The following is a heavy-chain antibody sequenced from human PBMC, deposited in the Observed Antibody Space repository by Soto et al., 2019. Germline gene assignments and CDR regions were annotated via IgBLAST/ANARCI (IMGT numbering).Heavy chain of an antibody. V-gene: IGHV3-7*01. J-gene: IGHJ6*03. Sequence: EVQLVESGGGLVQPGGSLRLSCAASGFTFSSYWMSWVRQAPGKGLEWVANIKQDGSEKYYVDSVKGRFTNSRDNAKNSLYLQMNSLRAEDTAVYYCARTHYDILTGYHPYYYYYMDVWGKGTTVTVSS. D-gene: IGHD3-9*01. CDR3: ARTHYDILTGYHPYYYYYMDV. CDR1: GFTFSSYW. CDR2: IKQDGSEK.